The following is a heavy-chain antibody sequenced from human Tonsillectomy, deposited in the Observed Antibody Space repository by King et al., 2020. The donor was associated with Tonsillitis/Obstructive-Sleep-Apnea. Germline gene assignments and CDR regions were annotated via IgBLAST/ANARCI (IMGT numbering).Heavy chain of an antibody. V-gene: IGHV2-5*02. CDR3: AHRKPAGDYFDY. CDR1: GFSLSTSGVS. D-gene: IGHD3-10*01. Sequence: ITLKESGPTLVKPTQTLTLTCTFSGFSLSTSGVSVGWIRQPPGKALGWLALIYWDDDERYSPSLRSTLTITKDTSKNQVVLTMTNVDPVDTATYYCAHRKPAGDYFDYWGQGTLVTVSS. J-gene: IGHJ4*02. CDR2: IYWDDDE.